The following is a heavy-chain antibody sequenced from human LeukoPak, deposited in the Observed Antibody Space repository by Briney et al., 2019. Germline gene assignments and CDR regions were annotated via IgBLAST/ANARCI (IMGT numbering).Heavy chain of an antibody. V-gene: IGHV1-69*04. CDR3: ARAVGDHVLNWFDP. CDR1: GGTFSSYA. D-gene: IGHD4-17*01. J-gene: IGHJ5*02. CDR2: IIPILGIA. Sequence: SVKVSCKASGGTFSSYAISWVRQAPGQGLEWMGRIIPILGIANYAQKFQGRVTITADKSTSTAYMELSSLRSEDTAVYYCARAVGDHVLNWFDPWGQGTLVTVSS.